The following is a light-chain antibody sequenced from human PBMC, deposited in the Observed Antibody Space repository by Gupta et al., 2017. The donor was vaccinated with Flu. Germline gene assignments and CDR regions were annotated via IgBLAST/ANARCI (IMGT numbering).Light chain of an antibody. CDR1: SSNIGSNA. Sequence: SSSNIGSNAVNWYQQVPGAAPKLLIHTNNERPSGVPDRFSGSKSGTSASLAISGLQSEDEADYYCAAWDDSLNGVLFGGGTKLTVL. V-gene: IGLV1-44*01. J-gene: IGLJ2*01. CDR2: TNN. CDR3: AAWDDSLNGVL.